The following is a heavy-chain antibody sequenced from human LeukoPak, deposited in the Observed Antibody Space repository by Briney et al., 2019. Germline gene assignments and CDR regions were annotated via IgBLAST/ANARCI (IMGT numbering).Heavy chain of an antibody. J-gene: IGHJ4*02. Sequence: SETLSLTCTVSGYSISSGYYWGWIRQPPGKGLEWIGSIYHSGSTYYNPSLKSRVTISVDTSKDQFSLKLSSVTAADTAVYYCARVYSSSLLPPFDYWGQGTLVTVSS. D-gene: IGHD6-13*01. CDR1: GYSISSGYY. CDR2: IYHSGST. V-gene: IGHV4-38-2*02. CDR3: ARVYSSSLLPPFDY.